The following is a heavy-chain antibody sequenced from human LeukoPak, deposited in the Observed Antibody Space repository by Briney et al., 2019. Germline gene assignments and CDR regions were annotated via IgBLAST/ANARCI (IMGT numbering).Heavy chain of an antibody. CDR1: GDPISSYY. CDR2: IYYSGST. J-gene: IGHJ6*02. CDR3: ARGRQRGRQLPRNGMDV. V-gene: IGHV4-59*12. D-gene: IGHD2-2*01. Sequence: PSETLSLTCTVSGDPISSYYWSWIRQPPGKGLEWIGYIYYSGSTNYNPSLKSRVTISLGTSKNQFSLKLSSVTAADTAVYYCARGRQRGRQLPRNGMDVWGQGTTVTVSS.